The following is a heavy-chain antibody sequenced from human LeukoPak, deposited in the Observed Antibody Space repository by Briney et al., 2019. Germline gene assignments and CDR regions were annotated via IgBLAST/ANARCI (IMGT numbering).Heavy chain of an antibody. CDR1: GGSISSYY. Sequence: SETLSLTCTVSGGSISSYYWNWIRQPPGRGLEWIGYIYYSGSTNYNPSLKSRVTISLDTSKNQFSVKLSSVTAADTAVYYCARLRPRSYSSGWYYFDYWGQGTLVTVSS. V-gene: IGHV4-59*08. CDR3: ARLRPRSYSSGWYYFDY. CDR2: IYYSGST. J-gene: IGHJ4*02. D-gene: IGHD6-19*01.